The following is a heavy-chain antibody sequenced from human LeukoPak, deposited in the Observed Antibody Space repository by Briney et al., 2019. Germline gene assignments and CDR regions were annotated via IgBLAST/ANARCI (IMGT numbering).Heavy chain of an antibody. J-gene: IGHJ6*03. D-gene: IGHD3-16*02. CDR3: ARGPSPRYSAAYYYYMDV. CDR2: ISAYNGNT. CDR1: GYTFTSYG. Sequence: ASVKVSCKASGYTFTSYGISWVRQAPGQGLEWMGWISAYNGNTNYAQKLQGRVTMTTDTSTSTAYMELRSLRSDDTAVYYCARGPSPRYSAAYYYYMDVWGKGTTVTVSS. V-gene: IGHV1-18*01.